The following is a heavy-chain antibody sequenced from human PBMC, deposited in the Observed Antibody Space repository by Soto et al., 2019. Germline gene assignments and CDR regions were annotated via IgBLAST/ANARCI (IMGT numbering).Heavy chain of an antibody. CDR2: ISYDGSNK. Sequence: GGSLRLSCAASGFTFSSYAMHWVRQAPGKGLEWVAVISYDGSNKYYADSVKGRFTISRDNSENTLYLQMNSLRAEDTAVYYCARGQYSSSWYYYGMDVWGQGTTVTVSS. CDR1: GFTFSSYA. J-gene: IGHJ6*02. D-gene: IGHD6-13*01. CDR3: ARGQYSSSWYYYGMDV. V-gene: IGHV3-30-3*01.